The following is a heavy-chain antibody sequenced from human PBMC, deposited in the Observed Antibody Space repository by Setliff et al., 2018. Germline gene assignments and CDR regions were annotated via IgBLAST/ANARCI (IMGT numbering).Heavy chain of an antibody. D-gene: IGHD3-22*01. J-gene: IGHJ5*02. Sequence: ASVKVSCKASGYTFTNYAIHWVRQAPGQRPEWMGWINTGNANTKYSQKFQGRVTITADKSTSTAYMELSSLRSEDTAVYYCARAPSSTVINWFDPWGQGTLVTVSS. CDR2: INTGNANT. V-gene: IGHV1-3*04. CDR3: ARAPSSTVINWFDP. CDR1: GYTFTNYA.